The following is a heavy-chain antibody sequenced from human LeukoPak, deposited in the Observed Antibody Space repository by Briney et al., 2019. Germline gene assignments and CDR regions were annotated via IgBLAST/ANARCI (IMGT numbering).Heavy chain of an antibody. D-gene: IGHD3-16*01. Sequence: GGSLRLSCAASGFTFSTYSMNWVRQAPGKGLEWVSYISSSSSTIYYADSVKGRFTISRDNAKNSLFLQMNSLRAEDTAVYYCARGYGRLDYWGQGTLVTVSS. CDR2: ISSSSSTI. CDR3: ARGYGRLDY. CDR1: GFTFSTYS. V-gene: IGHV3-48*01. J-gene: IGHJ4*02.